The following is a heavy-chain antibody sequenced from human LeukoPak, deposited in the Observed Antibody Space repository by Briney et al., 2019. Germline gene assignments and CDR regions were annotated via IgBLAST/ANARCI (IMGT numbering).Heavy chain of an antibody. J-gene: IGHJ5*02. V-gene: IGHV1-2*02. CDR3: ANVVPAARYWFDP. CDR1: GYTFTGYY. Sequence: ASVKVSCKASGYTFTGYYMHWVRQAPGQGLEWMGWINPNSGGTNYAQKFQGRVTMTWDTSISTAYMELSRLRSDDTAVYYCANVVPAARYWFDPWGQGTLVTVSS. CDR2: INPNSGGT. D-gene: IGHD2-2*01.